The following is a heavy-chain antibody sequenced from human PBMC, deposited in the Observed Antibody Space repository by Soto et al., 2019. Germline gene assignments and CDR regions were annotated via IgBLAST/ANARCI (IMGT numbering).Heavy chain of an antibody. CDR1: GFTFRSNY. J-gene: IGHJ4*01. D-gene: IGHD6-19*01. Sequence: GGSLRLSCAASGFTFRSNYMHWVRQAPGKGLVWVSRIKTDGSSTTYADSVRGRFTISRGNAQNTLYLQMSSLRAEDTAVYYCARAPREAGDYYFDYWGQGTPVTVS. CDR2: IKTDGSST. V-gene: IGHV3-74*01. CDR3: ARAPREAGDYYFDY.